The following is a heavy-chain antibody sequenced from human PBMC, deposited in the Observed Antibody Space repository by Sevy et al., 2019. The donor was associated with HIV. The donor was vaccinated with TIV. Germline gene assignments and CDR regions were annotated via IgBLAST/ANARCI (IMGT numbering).Heavy chain of an antibody. CDR1: GFAFYDYI. CDR3: AREGCTRPHDY. CDR2: LSFGCGKI. J-gene: IGHJ4*02. Sequence: GGSLRLSCAASGFAFYDYIMSWIRQAPGKGLGWVATLSFGCGKINYADSVKGRFTISRDNSKNSFYLQMDNLRVEDTALYYCAREGCTRPHDYWGQGTRVTVS. V-gene: IGHV3-23*01. D-gene: IGHD2-8*01.